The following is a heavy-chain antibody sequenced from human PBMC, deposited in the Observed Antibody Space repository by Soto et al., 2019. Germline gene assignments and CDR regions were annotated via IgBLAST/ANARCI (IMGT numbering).Heavy chain of an antibody. J-gene: IGHJ4*02. CDR1: GFSLSTSGVG. Sequence: SGPTLVNPPQTLTLTCTFSGFSLSTSGVGVGWIRQPPGKALEWLAVIIWNGDKRYSPSLMSRFTITKDTSKNQVVLTMTNMDPVDTATYYCAYAPLGGLILNYFDSWGQGTLVTVSS. CDR3: AYAPLGGLILNYFDS. D-gene: IGHD2-15*01. V-gene: IGHV2-5*01. CDR2: IIWNGDK.